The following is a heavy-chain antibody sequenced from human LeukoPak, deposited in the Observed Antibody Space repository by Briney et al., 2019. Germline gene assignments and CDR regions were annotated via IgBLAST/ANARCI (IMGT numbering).Heavy chain of an antibody. J-gene: IGHJ4*02. V-gene: IGHV3-23*01. CDR1: GFTFSSYA. CDR3: AKDVTVVVITIDY. Sequence: GGSLRLSCAASGFTFSSYAMSWVRQAPGKGLEWVSAISGSGGSTYYADSVKGWFTISRDNSKNTLYLQMNSLRAEDTAVYYCAKDVTVVVITIDYWGQGTLVTVSS. CDR2: ISGSGGST. D-gene: IGHD3-22*01.